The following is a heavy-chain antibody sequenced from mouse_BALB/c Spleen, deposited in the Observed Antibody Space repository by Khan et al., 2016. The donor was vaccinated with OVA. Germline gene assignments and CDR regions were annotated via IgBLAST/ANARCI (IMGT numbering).Heavy chain of an antibody. CDR1: GYSITSDYA. CDR2: ISYGGST. D-gene: IGHD1-1*01. CDR3: ARKNYYGYAMDY. Sequence: EVQLQESGPGLVKPSQSLSLTCTVTGYSITSDYAWDWIRQFPGNKLEWMGYISYGGSTSYNPSLKSRISITRDTSKNQFFLQLNSVTTEDTATYYCARKNYYGYAMDYWGQGTSGTVSS. J-gene: IGHJ4*01. V-gene: IGHV3-2*02.